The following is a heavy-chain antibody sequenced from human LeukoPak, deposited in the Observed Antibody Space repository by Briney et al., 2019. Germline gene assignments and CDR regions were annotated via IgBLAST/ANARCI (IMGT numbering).Heavy chain of an antibody. D-gene: IGHD3-16*01. Sequence: SETRSLTCSVSGGSVSAYYWSWIRQPPGKGLEHIGYMSYSGSTNCNPSVKSRVTISIDASRNQFSLKLSSVTAADTAVYYCARMINGDYFDYWGQGTLVTVSS. J-gene: IGHJ4*02. V-gene: IGHV4-59*02. CDR3: ARMINGDYFDY. CDR1: GGSVSAYY. CDR2: MSYSGST.